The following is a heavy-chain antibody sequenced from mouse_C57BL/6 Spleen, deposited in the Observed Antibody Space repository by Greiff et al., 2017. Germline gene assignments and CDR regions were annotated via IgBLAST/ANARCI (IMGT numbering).Heavy chain of an antibody. J-gene: IGHJ2*01. CDR3: AKGLHYVDY. CDR1: GYTFTSYW. D-gene: IGHD3-3*01. V-gene: IGHV1-50*01. Sequence: QVQLQQPGAELVKPGASVKLSCKASGYTFTSYWMQWVKQRPGQGLEWIGEIDPSDSYTNYNQKFKGKATLTVDTSSSTAYMQLSSLTSEDSAGYYCAKGLHYVDYWGQGTTLTVSS. CDR2: IDPSDSYT.